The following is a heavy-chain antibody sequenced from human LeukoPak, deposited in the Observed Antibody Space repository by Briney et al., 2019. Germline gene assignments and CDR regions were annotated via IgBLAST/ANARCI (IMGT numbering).Heavy chain of an antibody. CDR3: ARGTADLGAFDI. CDR1: GYTLTVLS. D-gene: IGHD2-2*01. CDR2: FDPEDGET. Sequence: GASVKVSCKVSGYTLTVLSMHWVRQAPGKGLEWMGGFDPEDGETIYAQKFQGRVTMTEDTSTDTAYMELSSLRSEDTAVYYCARGTADLGAFDIWGQGTMVTVSS. J-gene: IGHJ3*02. V-gene: IGHV1-24*01.